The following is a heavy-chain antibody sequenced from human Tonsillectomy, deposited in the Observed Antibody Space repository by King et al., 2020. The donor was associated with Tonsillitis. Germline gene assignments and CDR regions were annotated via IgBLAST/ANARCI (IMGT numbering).Heavy chain of an antibody. CDR2: ISSSSSYI. CDR3: ARDCSGGSCYPYSYGMDV. CDR1: GFTFSSYS. D-gene: IGHD2-15*01. Sequence: VQLVESGGGLVKPGGSLRLSCAASGFTFSSYSMNWVRQSPGKGLEWVSSISSSSSYIYYADSVKGRFAISRDNAKHSLYLQMNSLRAEDTAVYYCARDCSGGSCYPYSYGMDVWGQGTTVTVSS. J-gene: IGHJ6*02. V-gene: IGHV3-21*01.